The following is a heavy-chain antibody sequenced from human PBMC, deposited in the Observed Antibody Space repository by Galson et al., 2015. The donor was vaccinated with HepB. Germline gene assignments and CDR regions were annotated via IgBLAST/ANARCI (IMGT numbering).Heavy chain of an antibody. CDR1: GFTFSTYG. Sequence: SLRLSCAASGFTFSTYGIHWVRQAPGKGLEWVAVIWYDGSNKYYADSVKGRFTISRDDSKNTLFLQMNSLRAEDTAVYYCARDFGSAYCGGDCYRGGYFDYWGQGTLVTVSS. J-gene: IGHJ4*02. CDR2: IWYDGSNK. V-gene: IGHV3-33*08. D-gene: IGHD2-21*02. CDR3: ARDFGSAYCGGDCYRGGYFDY.